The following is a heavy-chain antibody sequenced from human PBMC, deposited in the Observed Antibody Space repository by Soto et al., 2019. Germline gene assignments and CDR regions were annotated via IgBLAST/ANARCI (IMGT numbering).Heavy chain of an antibody. CDR3: ATPYSSSWGEYYYGMDV. CDR1: GGSFSGYY. J-gene: IGHJ6*02. CDR2: INHSGST. D-gene: IGHD6-13*01. V-gene: IGHV4-34*01. Sequence: SETLSLTCAVYGGSFSGYYWSWIRQPPGKGLEWIGEINHSGSTNYNPSLKSRVTISVDTSKNQFSLKLSSVTAADTAVYYCATPYSSSWGEYYYGMDVWGQGTTVTVSS.